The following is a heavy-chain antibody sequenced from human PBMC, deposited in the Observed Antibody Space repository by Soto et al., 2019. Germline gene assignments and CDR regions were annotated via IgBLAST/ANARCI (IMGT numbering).Heavy chain of an antibody. CDR3: ARGDDGWFDP. CDR2: IYYSGST. V-gene: IGHV4-59*01. D-gene: IGHD3-16*01. J-gene: IGHJ5*02. Sequence: QVQLQESGPGLVKPSETLSLTCTVSGGSISSYYWSWIRQPPGKGLEWIGYIYYSGSTNYNPSLKSRVTISVDTSKNQFSLKLSSVTAADTAVYYCARGDDGWFDPWGQGTLVTVSS. CDR1: GGSISSYY.